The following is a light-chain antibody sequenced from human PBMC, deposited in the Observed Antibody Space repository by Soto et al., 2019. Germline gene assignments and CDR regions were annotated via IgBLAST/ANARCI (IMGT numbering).Light chain of an antibody. CDR2: AAS. CDR1: QSVSSRY. CDR3: HQYASSRT. V-gene: IGKV3-20*01. J-gene: IGKJ1*01. Sequence: EIVLTQSPVTLSLSPGERATLSCRASQSVSSRYFAWYQQKPGQAPRLLIYAASSRAAGIPDRFSGSGSGTDFSLTISRLETEDLAVYYCHQYASSRTFGPGTKVE.